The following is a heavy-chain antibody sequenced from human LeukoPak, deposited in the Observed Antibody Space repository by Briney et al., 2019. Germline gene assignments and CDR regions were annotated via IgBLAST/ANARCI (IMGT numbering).Heavy chain of an antibody. CDR3: ARPLTTVTTG. V-gene: IGHV3-66*04. J-gene: IGHJ4*02. D-gene: IGHD4-17*01. Sequence: PGGSLRLSCAASGFTFSDYYMSWIRQAPGKGLEWVSVIYSGGSTYYADSVKGRFTISRDNSKNTLYLQMNSLRAEDTAVYYCARPLTTVTTGWGQGTLVTVSS. CDR1: GFTFSDYY. CDR2: IYSGGST.